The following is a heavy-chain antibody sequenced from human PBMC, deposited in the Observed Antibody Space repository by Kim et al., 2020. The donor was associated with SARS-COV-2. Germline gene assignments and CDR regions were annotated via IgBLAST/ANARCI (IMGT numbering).Heavy chain of an antibody. CDR2: IYSGGST. CDR1: GFTVSSNF. J-gene: IGHJ4*02. Sequence: GGSLRLSCAASGFTVSSNFMSWVRQAPGKGLEWVSVIYSGGSTYYADSVKGRFTISRDNSKNTLYLQMNSLRAEDTAVYYCARVEWLRLRGGYYFDYWGQGTLVTVSS. V-gene: IGHV3-53*01. CDR3: ARVEWLRLRGGYYFDY. D-gene: IGHD5-12*01.